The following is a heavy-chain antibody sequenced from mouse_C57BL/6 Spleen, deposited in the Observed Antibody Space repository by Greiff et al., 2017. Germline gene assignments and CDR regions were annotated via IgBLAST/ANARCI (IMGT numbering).Heavy chain of an antibody. J-gene: IGHJ4*01. CDR3: AKVMITTGYYYAMDY. D-gene: IGHD2-4*01. V-gene: IGHV1-72*01. Sequence: QVQLKQPGAELVKPGASVKLSCKASGYTFTSYWMHWVKQRPGRGLEWIGRIDPNSGGTKYNEKFKSKATLTVDKPSSTAYMQLSSLTSEDSAVYYCAKVMITTGYYYAMDYWGQGTSVTVSS. CDR2: IDPNSGGT. CDR1: GYTFTSYW.